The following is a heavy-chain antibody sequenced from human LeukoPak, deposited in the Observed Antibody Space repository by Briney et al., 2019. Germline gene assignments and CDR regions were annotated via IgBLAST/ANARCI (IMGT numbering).Heavy chain of an antibody. D-gene: IGHD6-19*01. J-gene: IGHJ6*03. CDR2: IYYSGST. V-gene: IGHV4-59*12. CDR1: GGSISSYY. CDR3: AREVAGTDYYYYMDV. Sequence: SETLSLTCTVSGGSISSYYWSWIRQPPGKGLEWIGNIYYSGSTNYNPSLKSRVTISVDTSKNQFSLQLNSVTPEDTAVYYCAREVAGTDYYYYMDVWGKGTTVTVSS.